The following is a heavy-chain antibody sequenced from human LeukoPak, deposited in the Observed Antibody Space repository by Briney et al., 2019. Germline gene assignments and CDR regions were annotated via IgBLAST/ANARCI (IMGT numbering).Heavy chain of an antibody. V-gene: IGHV3-23*01. CDR3: ANGNRCASPNCLGYYYFYMDV. D-gene: IGHD2/OR15-2a*01. J-gene: IGHJ6*03. CDR1: GFTFSSYA. CDR2: FSGSGGTT. Sequence: GGSLRLSCAASGFTFSSYAMNWVRQAPGRGLEWVSGFSGSGGTTYYADSVKGRFTISRDNSKNTLYLQMNSLRAEDTAVYYCANGNRCASPNCLGYYYFYMDVWGKGTTVTVSS.